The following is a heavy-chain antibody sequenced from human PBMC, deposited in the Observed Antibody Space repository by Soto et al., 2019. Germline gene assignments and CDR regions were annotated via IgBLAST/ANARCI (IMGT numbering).Heavy chain of an antibody. CDR1: GGAISTYY. CDR2: MYYSGST. J-gene: IGHJ4*02. D-gene: IGHD2-8*01. V-gene: IGHV4-59*01. Sequence: SSTLILTCTVSGGAISTYYWSWIRQPPGKGLEWIGYMYYSGSTNYNPSLKSRVTRSVDTSKNQFSLKLSSVTAADTAVYYCARDLGYCSNGVCYHGGYVDHWGQGTLVPVS. CDR3: ARDLGYCSNGVCYHGGYVDH.